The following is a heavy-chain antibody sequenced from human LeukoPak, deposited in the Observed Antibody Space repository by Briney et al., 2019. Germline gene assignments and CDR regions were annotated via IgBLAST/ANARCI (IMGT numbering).Heavy chain of an antibody. CDR2: IYSGGST. J-gene: IGHJ4*02. V-gene: IGHV3-53*01. CDR1: GFTFSSYS. CDR3: ARGRRGYSGYVDY. Sequence: PGGSLRLSCAASGFTFSSYSMNWVRQAPGKGLEWVSVIYSGGSTYYADSVKGRFTISRDNSKNTLYLQMNSLRAEDTAVYYCARGRRGYSGYVDYWGQRTLVTVSS. D-gene: IGHD5-12*01.